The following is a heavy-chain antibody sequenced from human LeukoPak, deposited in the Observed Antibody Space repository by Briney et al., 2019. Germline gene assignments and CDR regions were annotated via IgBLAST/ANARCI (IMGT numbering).Heavy chain of an antibody. J-gene: IGHJ4*02. CDR2: IIPILGIA. V-gene: IGHV1-69*04. CDR1: GGTFSSYA. D-gene: IGHD2-15*01. Sequence: SVKVSCKASGGTFSSYAISWVRQAPGQGLEWMGRIIPILGIANYAQKFQGRVTITADKSTSTAYMELSSLRSEDTAVYYCARVGEVCSGGSCYSPTRGYYFDYWGQGTLVTVSS. CDR3: ARVGEVCSGGSCYSPTRGYYFDY.